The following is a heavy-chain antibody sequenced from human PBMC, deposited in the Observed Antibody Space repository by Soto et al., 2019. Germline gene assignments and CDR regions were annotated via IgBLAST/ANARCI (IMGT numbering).Heavy chain of an antibody. Sequence: PSETLSLTCAVSGGSISGSYYYWGWIRQPPGKGLEWIGSIYHSGSTYYNPSLKSRVTISVDTSKNQFSLKLSSVTAADTAVYYCARGSGYYPADAFDIWGQGTMVTVSS. J-gene: IGHJ3*02. V-gene: IGHV4-39*07. D-gene: IGHD3-22*01. CDR1: GGSISGSYYY. CDR2: IYHSGST. CDR3: ARGSGYYPADAFDI.